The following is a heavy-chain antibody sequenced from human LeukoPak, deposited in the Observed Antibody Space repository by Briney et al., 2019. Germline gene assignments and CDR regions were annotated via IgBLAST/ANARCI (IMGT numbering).Heavy chain of an antibody. CDR1: GGTFSSYA. Sequence: ASVTVSCKASGGTFSSYAISWVRQAPGQGLEWMGGIIPIFGTANYAQKFQGRVTITTDESTSTAYMELSSLRSDDTAVYYCARGRYSFGFDYYYYMDVWGKGTTVTVSS. V-gene: IGHV1-69*05. CDR2: IIPIFGTA. D-gene: IGHD5-18*01. J-gene: IGHJ6*03. CDR3: ARGRYSFGFDYYYYMDV.